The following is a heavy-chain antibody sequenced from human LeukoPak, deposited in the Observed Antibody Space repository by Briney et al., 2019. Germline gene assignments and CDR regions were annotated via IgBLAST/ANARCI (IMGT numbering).Heavy chain of an antibody. CDR1: GYSISSGYY. D-gene: IGHD6-13*01. Sequence: SETLSLTCTVSGYSISSGYYWGWIRQPPGKGLEWIGSIYHSGSTYYNPSLKSRVTISVDTSKNQFSLKLSSVTAADTAVYYCARAYSSSDNWFDPWGQGTLVTVSS. CDR2: IYHSGST. J-gene: IGHJ5*02. V-gene: IGHV4-38-2*02. CDR3: ARAYSSSDNWFDP.